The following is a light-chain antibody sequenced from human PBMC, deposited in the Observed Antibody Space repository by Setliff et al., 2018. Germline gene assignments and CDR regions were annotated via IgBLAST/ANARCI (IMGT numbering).Light chain of an antibody. J-gene: IGLJ1*01. V-gene: IGLV2-11*01. CDR2: DVT. CDR3: CSYADTYISV. CDR1: SSDVGRYNF. Sequence: QSVLTQPRSVSGSLGQSVTISCTGTSSDVGRYNFVSWYQQHPGKAPKLIIYDVTKRPSGVPDRFSGSKSGNTASLTISGLQAEDEADYSCCSYADTYISVFGTGTKVTVL.